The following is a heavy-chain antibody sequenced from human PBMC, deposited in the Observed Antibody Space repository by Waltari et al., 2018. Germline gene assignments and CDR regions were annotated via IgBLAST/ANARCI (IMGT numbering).Heavy chain of an antibody. J-gene: IGHJ6*02. CDR2: LWYDGSNK. Sequence: QVQLVESGGGVVQPGRSLRLSCAASGFSFSNYGMHWVRQAPGKGLESVEVLWYDGSNKYYAESVKGRFTISRDNSENTLELQMNSLRAEDTAVYYCARDDHGDYEYYGMDVWGQGTTVTVSS. V-gene: IGHV3-33*01. D-gene: IGHD4-17*01. CDR3: ARDDHGDYEYYGMDV. CDR1: GFSFSNYG.